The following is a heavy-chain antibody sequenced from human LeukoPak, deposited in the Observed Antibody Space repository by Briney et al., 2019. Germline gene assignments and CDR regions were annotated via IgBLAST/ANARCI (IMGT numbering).Heavy chain of an antibody. V-gene: IGHV3-15*01. CDR1: GFTLTKAW. CDR3: ATGGNWFDR. CDR2: IKGETDGGTT. J-gene: IGHJ5*02. D-gene: IGHD3-16*01. Sequence: GGSLRLSCAASGFTLTKAWMNWVRQAPGKGLEWVGRIKGETDGGTTDYTASVKGRFTISGDESKTTAYLQMNSPQSDDTGIYYCATGGNWFDRWGRGTLVVVSS.